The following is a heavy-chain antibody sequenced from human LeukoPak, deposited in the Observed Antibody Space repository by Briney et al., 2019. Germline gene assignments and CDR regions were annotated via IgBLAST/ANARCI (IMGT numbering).Heavy chain of an antibody. D-gene: IGHD2-2*01. CDR2: IYSGGST. Sequence: GGSLRLSCAASESSVGSNYMTWVRQAPGKGLEWVSLIYSGGSTYYADSVKGRFTISRDNSKNTLYLQMNSLRAEDTAVYYCARVMGRYCSSNSCYVDYWGQGTLVTVSS. CDR1: ESSVGSNY. V-gene: IGHV3-66*01. CDR3: ARVMGRYCSSNSCYVDY. J-gene: IGHJ4*02.